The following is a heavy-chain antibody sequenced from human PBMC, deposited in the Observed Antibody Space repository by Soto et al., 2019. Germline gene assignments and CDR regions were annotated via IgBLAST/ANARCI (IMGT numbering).Heavy chain of an antibody. CDR3: ARVVYSSSWGEYYYYYYGMDV. CDR1: GGTFSSYA. CDR2: IIPIFGTA. V-gene: IGHV1-69*13. J-gene: IGHJ6*02. Sequence: ASVKVSCKASGGTFSSYAISWVRQAPGQGLEWMGGIIPIFGTANYAQKFQGRVTITADESTSTAYMELSSLRSEDTAVYYCARVVYSSSWGEYYYYYYGMDVWGQGTTVTVSS. D-gene: IGHD6-13*01.